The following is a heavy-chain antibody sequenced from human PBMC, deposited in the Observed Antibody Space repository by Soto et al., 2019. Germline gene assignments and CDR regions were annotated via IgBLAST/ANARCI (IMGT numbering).Heavy chain of an antibody. Sequence: SETLSLTCSFSGGSISSYYWAWIRQPAGKGLQWVARIYTSGNTNYSPSLKSRVTMSVDTSKNQFSLKLTSVTAADTAVYYCARARIVVSGTIVDFWGLGTLVTVSS. D-gene: IGHD1-7*01. CDR1: GGSISSYY. J-gene: IGHJ4*02. V-gene: IGHV4-4*07. CDR3: ARARIVVSGTIVDF. CDR2: IYTSGNT.